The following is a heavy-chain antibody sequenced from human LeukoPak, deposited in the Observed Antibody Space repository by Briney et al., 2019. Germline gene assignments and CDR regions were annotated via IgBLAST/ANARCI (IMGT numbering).Heavy chain of an antibody. V-gene: IGHV3-23*01. CDR3: AKGGYRGYCNSRSCQNWFDP. D-gene: IGHD6-13*01. J-gene: IGHJ5*02. CDR2: IRVSGPST. Sequence: LSRGSLRLSCVVSAFGFNTHAMSWVRQAPGKGLEWVSVIRVSGPSTDYADSVKGRFTISRDNSNNTLYLQMSSLIAEDTAVYYCAKGGYRGYCNSRSCQNWFDPWGQGTLVIVTS. CDR1: AFGFNTHA.